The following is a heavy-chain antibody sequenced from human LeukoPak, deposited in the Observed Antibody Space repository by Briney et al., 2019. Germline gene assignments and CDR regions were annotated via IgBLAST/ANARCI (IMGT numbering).Heavy chain of an antibody. CDR3: GRMEYYFDY. CDR2: IYYSGST. D-gene: IGHD3-3*01. J-gene: IGHJ4*02. CDR1: GGSISSSSYY. V-gene: IGHV4-39*07. Sequence: SETLSLTCTVSGGSISSSSYYWGWIRQPPGKGLEWIGSIYYSGSTNYNPSLKSRVTMSADTSKNQFSLRLSSVTAADTAVYYCGRMEYYFDYWGQGTLVTVSS.